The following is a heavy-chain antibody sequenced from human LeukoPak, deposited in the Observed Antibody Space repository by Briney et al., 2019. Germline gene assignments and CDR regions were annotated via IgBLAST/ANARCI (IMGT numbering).Heavy chain of an antibody. Sequence: ASVKVSCKASGYTVTDFYLHWLRQAPGQWLEFMGWIHPHSGATFYAPAFEGRVSMTTDTSVNTAYLEVNRLTSNDTAVYYCAKGVARRSNFWYHRFDPWGQGTLVTVFS. CDR2: IHPHSGAT. D-gene: IGHD2-15*01. J-gene: IGHJ5*02. CDR3: AKGVARRSNFWYHRFDP. V-gene: IGHV1-2*02. CDR1: GYTVTDFY.